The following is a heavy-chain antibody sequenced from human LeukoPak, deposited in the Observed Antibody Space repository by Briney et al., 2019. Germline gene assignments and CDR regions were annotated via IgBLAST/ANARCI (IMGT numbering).Heavy chain of an antibody. CDR1: GYSFTSLY. CDR3: ARDRARDGTKDDAFDV. J-gene: IGHJ3*01. Sequence: ASVKVSCKASGYSFTSLYMHWVRQASGQPPEWMGAIDPSGGTTRYAQKFQGRITMTRDTSTSTVHLELSSLRYDDTAVYYCARDRARDGTKDDAFDVWGQGTMVIVSS. V-gene: IGHV1-46*01. D-gene: IGHD5-24*01. CDR2: IDPSGGTT.